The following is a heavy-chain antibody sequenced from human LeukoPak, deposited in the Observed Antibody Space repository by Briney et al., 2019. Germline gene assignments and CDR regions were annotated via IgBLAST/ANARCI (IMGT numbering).Heavy chain of an antibody. J-gene: IGHJ4*02. D-gene: IGHD1-26*01. Sequence: GGSLRLSCVVSGFTFSSYWMSWARQAPGKGLEWVANIRQDGSEKYYVDSVKGRFTMSRDNAKNSLYLQMNSLRAEDTAVYYCARVQWELRGVGSYFEYWGQGALVTVSS. V-gene: IGHV3-7*01. CDR3: ARVQWELRGVGSYFEY. CDR2: IRQDGSEK. CDR1: GFTFSSYW.